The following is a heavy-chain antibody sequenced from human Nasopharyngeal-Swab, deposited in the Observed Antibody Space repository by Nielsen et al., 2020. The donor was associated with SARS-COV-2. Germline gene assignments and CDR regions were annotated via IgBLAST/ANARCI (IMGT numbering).Heavy chain of an antibody. CDR3: ARLGYSYGHFDY. J-gene: IGHJ4*02. CDR2: IYYGGST. Sequence: SETLSLTCTVSGGSVSSSSYYWGWIRQPPGKGLEWIGSIYYGGSTYYNPSLKSRVTISVDTSKNQFSLKLSSVTAADTAVYYCARLGYSYGHFDYWGQGTLVTVSS. V-gene: IGHV4-39*07. CDR1: GGSVSSSSYY. D-gene: IGHD5-18*01.